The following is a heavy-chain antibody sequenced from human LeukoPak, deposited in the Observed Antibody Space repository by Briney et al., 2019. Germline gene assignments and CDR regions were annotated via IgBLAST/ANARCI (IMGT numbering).Heavy chain of an antibody. Sequence: PGGSLRLSCAASAFTFSSYGMHWVRQAPGKGLEWVAVISYGGSNKYYADSVKGRFTISRDNSKNTLYLQMNSLRAEDTAVYYCAKTNGDYNWFDPWGQGTLVTVSS. V-gene: IGHV3-30*18. D-gene: IGHD4-17*01. J-gene: IGHJ5*02. CDR3: AKTNGDYNWFDP. CDR2: ISYGGSNK. CDR1: AFTFSSYG.